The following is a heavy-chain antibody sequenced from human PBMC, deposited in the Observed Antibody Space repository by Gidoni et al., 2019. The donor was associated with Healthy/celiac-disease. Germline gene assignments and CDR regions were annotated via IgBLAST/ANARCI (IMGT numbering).Heavy chain of an antibody. CDR1: GYTFTSYG. J-gene: IGHJ4*02. CDR2: ISAYNGNT. D-gene: IGHD3-3*01. Sequence: QVQLVQSGAEVKKPGASVKVSCKASGYTFTSYGISWVRQAPGQGLEWMGWISAYNGNTNYAQKIQDRVTMTTDTSTSTAYMELRILRSDDTAVYYCARYLVFGVVIQVGYFDYWGQGTLVTVSS. CDR3: ARYLVFGVVIQVGYFDY. V-gene: IGHV1-18*01.